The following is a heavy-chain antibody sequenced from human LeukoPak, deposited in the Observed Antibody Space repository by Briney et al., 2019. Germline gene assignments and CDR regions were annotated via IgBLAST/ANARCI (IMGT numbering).Heavy chain of an antibody. CDR3: ARDQDFWSDYYTYMDV. V-gene: IGHV3-30*19. CDR1: RFTFSSYG. J-gene: IGHJ6*03. CDR2: ISYDGSSR. D-gene: IGHD3-3*01. Sequence: PGGSLRLSCATSRFTFSSYGIHWVRQAAGKGLKWVAVISYDGSSRYYADSVKGRFTISRDNSKNTLYLQMNSLRAEDTAVYYCARDQDFWSDYYTYMDVWGKGTTVTVSS.